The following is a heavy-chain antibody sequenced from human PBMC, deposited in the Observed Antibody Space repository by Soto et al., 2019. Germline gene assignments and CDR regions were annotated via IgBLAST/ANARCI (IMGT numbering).Heavy chain of an antibody. J-gene: IGHJ4*02. D-gene: IGHD6-13*01. CDR1: GFTFSRFP. Sequence: QGQLVESGGGVVQPGRSLRLSCAASGFTFSRFPMHWVRQAPGKGLEWVAVISYAGSNKYYADSVRGRFTISRDNSKNTLYLQMNSPKTEDTAVYYCTTLMDYSSSWYVGYWGQGTLVTVSS. V-gene: IGHV3-30-3*01. CDR3: TTLMDYSSSWYVGY. CDR2: ISYAGSNK.